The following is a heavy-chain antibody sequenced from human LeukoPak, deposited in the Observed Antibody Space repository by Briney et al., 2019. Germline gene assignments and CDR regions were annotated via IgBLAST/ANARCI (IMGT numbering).Heavy chain of an antibody. CDR3: ARGSAATSYVYYFDY. CDR1: GGSISSGGYY. V-gene: IGHV4-31*03. J-gene: IGHJ4*02. CDR2: IYYSGST. D-gene: IGHD5-12*01. Sequence: SETLSLTCTVSGGSISSGGYYWSWIRQHPGKGLEWIGYIYYSGSTYYNPSLKSRVTISVDTSKNQFSLKLSPVTAADTAVYYCARGSAATSYVYYFDYWGQGTLVTVSS.